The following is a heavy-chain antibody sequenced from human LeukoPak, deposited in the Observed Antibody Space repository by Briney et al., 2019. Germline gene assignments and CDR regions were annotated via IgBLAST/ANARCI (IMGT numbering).Heavy chain of an antibody. CDR3: AKDLRRYSSSWSDMDV. CDR1: GFTFSSYG. Sequence: GGSLRLSCAASGFTFSSYGMHWVRQAPGKGLEWVAFIRYDGSNKYYADSVKGRFTISRDNSKNTLYLQMNSPRAEDTAVYYCAKDLRRYSSSWSDMDVWGKGTTVTISS. D-gene: IGHD6-13*01. CDR2: IRYDGSNK. V-gene: IGHV3-30*02. J-gene: IGHJ6*03.